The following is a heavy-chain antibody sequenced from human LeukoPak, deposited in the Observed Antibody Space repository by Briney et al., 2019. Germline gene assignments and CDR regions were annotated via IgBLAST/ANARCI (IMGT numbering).Heavy chain of an antibody. V-gene: IGHV4-4*07. CDR2: IYASGST. J-gene: IGHJ4*02. CDR1: GDSISDFY. D-gene: IGHD6-13*01. Sequence: SETLSLTCTVSGDSISDFYWSWIRQPAGKGLEWIGRIYASGSTNYNPSLKSRVTMSVDTSKNQFSLRLSSVTAADTAMYYCARDVVTAAGTWDYWGQGTLVTVSS. CDR3: ARDVVTAAGTWDY.